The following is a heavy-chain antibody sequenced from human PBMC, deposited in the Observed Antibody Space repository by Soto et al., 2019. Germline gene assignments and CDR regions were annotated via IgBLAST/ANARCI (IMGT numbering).Heavy chain of an antibody. D-gene: IGHD5-12*01. V-gene: IGHV3-30*18. CDR2: ISYDGNNK. CDR3: AKILGTAAILDY. Sequence: QVQLVESGGGVVQPGRSLRLSCVASGVTFNKYGMHWVRQAPGKGLEWLAVISYDGNNKHYSDSVKGRFTISRDNSKNTLYLEMNTVRSEDTALCYCAKILGTAAILDYWGQGTLVIVSS. J-gene: IGHJ4*02. CDR1: GVTFNKYG.